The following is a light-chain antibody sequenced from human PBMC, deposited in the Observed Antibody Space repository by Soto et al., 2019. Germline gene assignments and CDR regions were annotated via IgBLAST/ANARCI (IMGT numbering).Light chain of an antibody. CDR1: QSLGNTY. J-gene: IGKJ5*01. Sequence: EIVLTQSPGTLSLSPGERATLSCRASQSLGNTYLAWYQRKPGQAPRLLIYDASSRATDIPDRFSGSGAGTHFTLTISRLEPDDSAVYYCQQYGTLITFGQGTRLEIK. CDR3: QQYGTLIT. CDR2: DAS. V-gene: IGKV3-20*01.